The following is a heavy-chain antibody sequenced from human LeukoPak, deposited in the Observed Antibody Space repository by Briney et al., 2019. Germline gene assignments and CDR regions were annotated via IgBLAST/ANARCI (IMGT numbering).Heavy chain of an antibody. V-gene: IGHV4-39*01. CDR2: IYYSGST. CDR1: GGSISSSSYY. CDR3: ARQQYQLLWVDY. J-gene: IGHJ4*02. D-gene: IGHD2-2*01. Sequence: SETLSLTCTVSGGSISSSSYYWGWIRQPPGKGLEWIGSIYYSGSTYYNPSLKSRVTISVDTSKNQFSLKLSSVTAADTAVYYCARQQYQLLWVDYWGQGTLVTVSS.